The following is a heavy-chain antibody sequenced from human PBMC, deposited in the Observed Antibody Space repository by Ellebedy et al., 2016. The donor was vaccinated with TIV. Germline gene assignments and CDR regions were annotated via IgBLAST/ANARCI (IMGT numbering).Heavy chain of an antibody. J-gene: IGHJ4*02. CDR3: ASGRFLELYLFDY. CDR1: GGTFSSYA. CDR2: IIPLLGIA. D-gene: IGHD3-3*01. V-gene: IGHV1-69*04. Sequence: AASVKVSCKASGGTFSSYAISWVRQAPGQGLEWMGRIIPLLGIANYAQKFQGRVTITADKSTSTAYMELSSLRSEDTAVYYCASGRFLELYLFDYWGQGTLVTVSS.